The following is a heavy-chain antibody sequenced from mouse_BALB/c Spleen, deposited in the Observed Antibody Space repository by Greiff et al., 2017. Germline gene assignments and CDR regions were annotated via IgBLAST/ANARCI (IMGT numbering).Heavy chain of an antibody. J-gene: IGHJ4*01. V-gene: IGHV1S29*02. D-gene: IGHD2-10*01. CDR3: ARRTYCGNYYAMDY. CDR1: GYTFTDYN. CDR2: IYPYNGGT. Sequence: EVQLQESGPELVKPGASVKISCKASGYTFTDYNMHWVKQSHGKSLEWIGYIYPYNGGTGYNQKFKSKATLTVDNSSSTAYMELRSLTSEDSAVYYCARRTYCGNYYAMDYWGQGTSVTVSS.